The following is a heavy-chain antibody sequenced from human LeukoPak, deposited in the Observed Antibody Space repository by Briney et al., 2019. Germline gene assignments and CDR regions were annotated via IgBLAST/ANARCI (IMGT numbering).Heavy chain of an antibody. D-gene: IGHD5-24*01. V-gene: IGHV3-73*01. CDR3: TGGDGYNSAPDY. CDR1: GFTFSGSA. J-gene: IGHJ4*02. CDR2: IRSKANSYAT. Sequence: GGSLRLSCAASGFTFSGSAMHWARQASGKGLEWVGRIRSKANSYATAYAASVKGRFTISRDDSKNTAYLQMNSLKTEDTAVYYCTGGDGYNSAPDYWGQGTLVTVSS.